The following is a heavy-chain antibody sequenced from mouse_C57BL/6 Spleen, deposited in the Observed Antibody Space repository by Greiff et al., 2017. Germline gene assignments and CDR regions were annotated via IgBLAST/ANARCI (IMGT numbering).Heavy chain of an antibody. V-gene: IGHV1-52*01. CDR3: ARGYEGSMAY. Sequence: QVQLQQSGAELVRPGSSVKLSCKASGYTFTSYWMKWVKQRPIQGLEWIGNIDPSDSETHYNQKFKDKATLTVDKSSSTVYMQFSSLTSEDSADCYCARGYEGSMAYWGQGTLVTVSA. CDR2: IDPSDSET. CDR1: GYTFTSYW. J-gene: IGHJ3*01. D-gene: IGHD1-1*01.